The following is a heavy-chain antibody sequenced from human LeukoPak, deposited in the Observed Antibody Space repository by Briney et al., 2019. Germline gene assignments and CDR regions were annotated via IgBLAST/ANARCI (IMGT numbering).Heavy chain of an antibody. J-gene: IGHJ4*02. Sequence: GGSLRLSCAASGFTFSSYAMSWVRQAPGKGLEWVANIKYDGSDKYYVDSVKGRFTFSRDNAKNSLYLQMNSLRAEDTAVYYCARDRGNWNYESFDYWGQGTLVTVSS. D-gene: IGHD1-7*01. CDR3: ARDRGNWNYESFDY. CDR2: IKYDGSDK. V-gene: IGHV3-7*01. CDR1: GFTFSSYA.